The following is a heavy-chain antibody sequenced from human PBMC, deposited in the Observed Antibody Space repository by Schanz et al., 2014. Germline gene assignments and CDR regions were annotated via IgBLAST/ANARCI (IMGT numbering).Heavy chain of an antibody. CDR2: VSGSGGST. Sequence: EVQLVESGGGLIQPGGSLRLSCAASGFGFSSYAMSWVRQAPGKGLEWVAAVSGSGGSTYYADSVKGRFTISRDKSKNALLLQMDSLRAEDTAVEYCAKDGPGGAESYSADGGMDVWGQGTTVTVSS. V-gene: IGHV3-23*04. D-gene: IGHD3-10*01. J-gene: IGHJ6*02. CDR1: GFGFSSYA. CDR3: AKDGPGGAESYSADGGMDV.